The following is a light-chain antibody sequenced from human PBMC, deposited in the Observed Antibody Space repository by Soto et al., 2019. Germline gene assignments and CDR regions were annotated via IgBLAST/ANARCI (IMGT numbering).Light chain of an antibody. CDR1: RSDVGAYDY. Sequence: QSVLTQPPSASGSPGQSVTISCTGTRSDVGAYDYVCWYQQHPGKAPKLMIYEVNKRPSGVPDRFSGSKSGNTASLIVSGLQAGDEADYYCSSFAANDNVVFGGGTKLTVL. CDR2: EVN. V-gene: IGLV2-8*01. CDR3: SSFAANDNVV. J-gene: IGLJ3*02.